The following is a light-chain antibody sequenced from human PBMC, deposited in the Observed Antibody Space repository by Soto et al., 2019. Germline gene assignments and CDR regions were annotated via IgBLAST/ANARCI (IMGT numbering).Light chain of an antibody. CDR1: STDVDGYDY. J-gene: IGLJ1*01. CDR2: DVN. Sequence: QSALTQPASVSGSPGQSITISCTGASTDVDGYDYVSWYQQHPGQAPKLIIFDVNNRPSGISSRFSGSKSGDTASLTISGLQAEDDADYYCSSYTSRAPFYVFATGTMLTVL. V-gene: IGLV2-14*03. CDR3: SSYTSRAPFYV.